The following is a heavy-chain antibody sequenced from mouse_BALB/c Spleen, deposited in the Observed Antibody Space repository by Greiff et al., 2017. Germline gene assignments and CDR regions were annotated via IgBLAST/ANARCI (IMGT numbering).Heavy chain of an antibody. CDR1: GFTFSSYG. CDR2: ISSGGSYT. D-gene: IGHD1-1*01. CDR3: ARGDGSSYVGYYFDY. Sequence: EVKLVESGGDLVKPGGSLKLSCAASGFTFSSYGMSWVRQTPDKRLEWVATISSGGSYTYYPDSVKGRFTISRDNAKNTLYLQMSSLKSEDTAMYYCARGDGSSYVGYYFDYWGQGTTLTVSS. V-gene: IGHV5-6*01. J-gene: IGHJ2*01.